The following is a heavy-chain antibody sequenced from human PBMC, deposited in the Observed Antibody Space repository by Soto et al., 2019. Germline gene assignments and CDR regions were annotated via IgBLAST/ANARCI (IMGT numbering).Heavy chain of an antibody. CDR3: ARVGPWVPYYYDSSPYTFENWFDP. CDR1: GYSISSGYY. V-gene: IGHV4-38-2*01. J-gene: IGHJ5*02. CDR2: IYRGGST. Sequence: ETLSLTCAVSGYSISSGYYWGWLRQPPGKGLEWIGSIYRGGSTYYNPSLNSRVTLSIDMTNNHVSLILNSVTAADTAVYYCARVGPWVPYYYDSSPYTFENWFDPWGQGTLVTVSS. D-gene: IGHD3-22*01.